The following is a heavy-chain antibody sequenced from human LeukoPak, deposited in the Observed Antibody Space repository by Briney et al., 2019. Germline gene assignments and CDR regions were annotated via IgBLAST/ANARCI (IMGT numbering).Heavy chain of an antibody. CDR1: GFTFISYD. V-gene: IGHV3-30*02. Sequence: GGSLRLSRAASGFTFISYDMYWVRQAPGKGLESVAFIRYDGSNKYYADSVKGRFTVSRDNSKNTLYLQMKSLRAEDTAVYYCARTYYDISGYFPNYFDYWGPGTLVTVSS. J-gene: IGHJ4*02. CDR2: IRYDGSNK. D-gene: IGHD3-22*01. CDR3: ARTYYDISGYFPNYFDY.